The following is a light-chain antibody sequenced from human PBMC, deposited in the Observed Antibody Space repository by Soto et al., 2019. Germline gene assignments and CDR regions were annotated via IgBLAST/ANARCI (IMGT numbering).Light chain of an antibody. Sequence: QLVLTQSPSASASLGASVRLTCTLSSGHSTYSIAWHQQQPEKGPRFLMNLNSDGSLSKGDGIPDRFSGSTSGAERYLTISSLQSEDEADYYCQTWGPGFRVFGGVTKLTVL. CDR1: SGHSTYS. CDR3: QTWGPGFRV. V-gene: IGLV4-69*01. CDR2: LNSDGSL. J-gene: IGLJ2*01.